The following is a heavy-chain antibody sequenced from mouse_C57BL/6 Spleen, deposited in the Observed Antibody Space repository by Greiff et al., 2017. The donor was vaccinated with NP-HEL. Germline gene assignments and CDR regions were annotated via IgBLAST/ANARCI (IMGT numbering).Heavy chain of an antibody. Sequence: EVQVVESEGGLVQPGSSMKLSCTASGFTFSDYYMAWVRQVPEKGLEWVANINYDGSSTYYLDSLKSRFIISRDNAKNILYLQMSSLKSEDTATYYCARDRERYFDVWGTGTTVTVSS. CDR2: INYDGSST. V-gene: IGHV5-16*01. CDR1: GFTFSDYY. D-gene: IGHD3-3*01. J-gene: IGHJ1*03. CDR3: ARDRERYFDV.